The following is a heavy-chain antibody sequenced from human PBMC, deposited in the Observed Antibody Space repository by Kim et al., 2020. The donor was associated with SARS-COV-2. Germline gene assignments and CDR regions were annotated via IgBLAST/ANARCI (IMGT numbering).Heavy chain of an antibody. CDR1: KFSVGTDF. J-gene: IGHJ4*02. CDR3: STGRGGN. D-gene: IGHD3-16*01. Sequence: GGSLRLSCADSKFSVGTDFMGWVRQAPGQGLEGVSIIHSGGTSYYVDSVKGRFTISRDNSKNTLYLQMNSLRDEDTALYYCSTGRGGNWGQGTLVTVSS. V-gene: IGHV3-53*01. CDR2: IHSGGTS.